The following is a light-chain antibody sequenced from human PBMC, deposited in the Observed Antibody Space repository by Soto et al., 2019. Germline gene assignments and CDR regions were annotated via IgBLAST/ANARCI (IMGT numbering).Light chain of an antibody. Sequence: DIQMTQSPSSLSASVGDRVTITCRAIQGIGTDLGWYRQKPGRAPERLIYSTSSLQSGVTSRFSGSGSGTEFSLTITSLQPEDLATDYGLQHYTYPRTFGQGTKVESK. J-gene: IGKJ1*01. CDR3: LQHYTYPRT. CDR2: STS. CDR1: QGIGTD. V-gene: IGKV1-17*01.